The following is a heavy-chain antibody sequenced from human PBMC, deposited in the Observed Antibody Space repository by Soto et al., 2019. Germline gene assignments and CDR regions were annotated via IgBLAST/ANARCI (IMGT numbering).Heavy chain of an antibody. CDR1: GYTFTSYG. J-gene: IGHJ6*04. CDR3: ARDRFTDFWSGPTPMDV. CDR2: ISAYNGNT. V-gene: IGHV1-18*01. Sequence: ASVKVSCKASGYTFTSYGISWVRQAPGQGLEWMGWISAYNGNTNYAQKIQGRVTMTTDTSTSTAYMELRSLRSDDTAVYYCARDRFTDFWSGPTPMDVWGKGTTVTVSS. D-gene: IGHD3-3*01.